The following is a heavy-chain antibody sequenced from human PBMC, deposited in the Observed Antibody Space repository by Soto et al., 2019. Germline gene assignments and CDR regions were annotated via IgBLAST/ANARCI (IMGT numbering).Heavy chain of an antibody. V-gene: IGHV1-2*02. Sequence: ASVTVSCKASGYTFSGFYMHWVRQAPGQGLEWMGWINPNSGGTKSAEKFQGRVTMTRDTSISTAYMELSRLTSDDTAVYYCASAAVTGTAGLDFWGQGTQVTGS. CDR2: INPNSGGT. CDR1: GYTFSGFY. J-gene: IGHJ4*02. D-gene: IGHD6-19*01. CDR3: ASAAVTGTAGLDF.